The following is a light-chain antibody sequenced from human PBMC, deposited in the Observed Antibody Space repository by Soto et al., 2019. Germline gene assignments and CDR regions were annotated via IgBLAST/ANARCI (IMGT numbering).Light chain of an antibody. Sequence: EIVMTQSPATLSVSPGERATLSCRASQRVSTNLAWYQQQPGQIPRLLIYDASTRATGIPARFSGSRSGTEFTLTISSLQSEDFAVYYCQQYDNWPPGTFGQGTKVEIK. CDR3: QQYDNWPPGT. V-gene: IGKV3-15*01. CDR1: QRVSTN. J-gene: IGKJ1*01. CDR2: DAS.